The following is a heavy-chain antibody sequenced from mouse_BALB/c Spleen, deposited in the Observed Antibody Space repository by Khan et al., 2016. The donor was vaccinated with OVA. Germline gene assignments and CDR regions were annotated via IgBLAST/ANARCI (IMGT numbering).Heavy chain of an antibody. CDR3: AESNYYGRSLYAMDH. CDR2: IAPGSGSD. V-gene: IGHV1S41*01. Sequence: DLVKPGASVKLSCKASGYTFTSYWINWIKQRPGQGLEWIGQIAPGSGSDYYSEVFKGKATLTVDTSSPTASIQFTSLSSKDAAVYFCAESNYYGRSLYAMDHWGQGTSVIVSS. CDR1: GYTFTSYW. D-gene: IGHD1-1*01. J-gene: IGHJ4*01.